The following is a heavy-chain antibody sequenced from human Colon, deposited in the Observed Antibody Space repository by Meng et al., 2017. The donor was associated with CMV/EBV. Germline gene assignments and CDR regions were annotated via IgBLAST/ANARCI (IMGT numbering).Heavy chain of an antibody. J-gene: IGHJ4*02. V-gene: IGHV1-69*02. Sequence: PSVKVSCKASGGTFSSYTISWVRQAPGQGLEWMGRIIPILDIANYAQKFQGRVTITADKSTSTAYMELSSLRSEDTAVYYCARVSRIGDCSSTSCYLDYWGQGTLVTVSS. CDR3: ARVSRIGDCSSTSCYLDY. CDR2: IIPILDIA. CDR1: GGTFSSYT. D-gene: IGHD2-2*03.